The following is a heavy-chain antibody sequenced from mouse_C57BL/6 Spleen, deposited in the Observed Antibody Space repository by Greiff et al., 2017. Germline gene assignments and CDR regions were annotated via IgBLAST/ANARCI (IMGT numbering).Heavy chain of an antibody. J-gene: IGHJ2*01. CDR2: ISPNNGGT. CDR1: GYTFTDYN. CDR3: ARGEGYGNSYYFDY. D-gene: IGHD2-10*02. V-gene: IGHV1-18*01. Sequence: EVQLQQSGPELVKPGASVKIPCKASGYTFTDYNMDWVKQSHGKSLEWIGDISPNNGGTNYNQKFKGKATLTADKSSSTAYMELRSLSSEDTTVYYCARGEGYGNSYYFDYWGQGTTLTVSS.